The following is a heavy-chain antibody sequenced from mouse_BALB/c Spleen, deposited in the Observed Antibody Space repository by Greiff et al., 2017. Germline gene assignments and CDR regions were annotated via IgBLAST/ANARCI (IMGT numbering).Heavy chain of an antibody. J-gene: IGHJ2*01. Sequence: EVQRVESGGGLVKPGGSLKLSCAASGFTFSSYGMSWVRQTPDKRLEWVATISSGGSYTYYPDSVKGRFTISRDNAKNTLYLQMSSLKSEDTAMYYCARHQSMITTAFDYWGQGTTLTVSS. CDR2: ISSGGSYT. V-gene: IGHV5-6*01. CDR1: GFTFSSYG. CDR3: ARHQSMITTAFDY. D-gene: IGHD2-4*01.